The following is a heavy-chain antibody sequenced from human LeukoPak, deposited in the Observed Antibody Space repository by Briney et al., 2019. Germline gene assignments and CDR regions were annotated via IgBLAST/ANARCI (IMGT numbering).Heavy chain of an antibody. Sequence: GGSLRLSCSASGFTFSSFGMHWVRQAPGKGLEYVSSIGTNGGSIVYADSVRGRFTISRDNSKNTLYLQMSSLRAEDTAVYFSVKASEYYDYWGQGTLVTVSS. D-gene: IGHD3-10*01. CDR3: VKASEYYDY. J-gene: IGHJ4*02. V-gene: IGHV3-64D*06. CDR1: GFTFSSFG. CDR2: IGTNGGSI.